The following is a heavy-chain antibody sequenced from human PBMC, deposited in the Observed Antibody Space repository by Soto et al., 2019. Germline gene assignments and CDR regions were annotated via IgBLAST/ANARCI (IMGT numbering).Heavy chain of an antibody. CDR3: ANGLFTMTGSYFDY. CDR2: IIPTFSIS. D-gene: IGHD3-22*01. V-gene: IGHV1-69*13. Sequence: SLKVSCKISGGTFDMYALNWVRQAPGQGLEWMGGIIPTFSISKYARKFQGRVTITADGSTSTTYLELSSLRSDDTALYYCANGLFTMTGSYFDYWGQGXQVTVSS. J-gene: IGHJ4*02. CDR1: GGTFDMYA.